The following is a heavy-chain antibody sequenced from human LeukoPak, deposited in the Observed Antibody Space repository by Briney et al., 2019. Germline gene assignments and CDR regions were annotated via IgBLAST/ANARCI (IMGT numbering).Heavy chain of an antibody. CDR3: ARDWDY. V-gene: IGHV4-61*02. J-gene: IGHJ4*02. CDR1: GGSISSGSYY. Sequence: SQTLSLTCTVSGGSISSGSYYWSWIRQPAGKGLEWIGRMYTSGSTNYNPSLKSRVTISVDTSKNQFSLKVSSVTAADTAVYYCARDWDYWGQGTLVTVSS. CDR2: MYTSGST.